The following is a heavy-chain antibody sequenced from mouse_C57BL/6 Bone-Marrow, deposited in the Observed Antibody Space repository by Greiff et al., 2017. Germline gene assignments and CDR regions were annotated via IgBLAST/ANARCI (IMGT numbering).Heavy chain of an antibody. CDR2: IYPGNSDT. J-gene: IGHJ3*01. CDR3: TRRWAY. Sequence: VQTQQFGTVLARPGAFVKMFCKTFCLNFTSELMHLVKQRTGKGPEWIGAIYPGNSDTSYNQKFKGKAKLTAVTSASTAYMELSSLTNEDSAVYYCTRRWAYWGQGTLVTVST. CDR1: CLNFTSEL. V-gene: IGHV1-5*01.